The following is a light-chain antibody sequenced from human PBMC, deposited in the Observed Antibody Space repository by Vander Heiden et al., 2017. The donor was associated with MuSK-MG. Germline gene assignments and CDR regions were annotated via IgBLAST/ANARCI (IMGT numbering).Light chain of an antibody. J-gene: IGLJ2*01. CDR3: AAWDDSLSGVV. CDR1: SSNIGSNY. CDR2: RNN. V-gene: IGLV1-47*01. Sequence: QSVLTQPPSASGPPAQSVTISCSGSSSNIGSNYVYWYQQLPGTAPKLLIYRNNQRPSGVPDRFSGSKSGTSASLAISGLRSEDEADYYCAAWDDSLSGVVFGGGTKLTVL.